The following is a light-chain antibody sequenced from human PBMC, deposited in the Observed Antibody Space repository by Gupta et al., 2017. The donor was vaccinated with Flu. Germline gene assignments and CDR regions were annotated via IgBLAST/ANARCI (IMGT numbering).Light chain of an antibody. CDR3: SSHAGRVTWV. V-gene: IGLV2-11*01. J-gene: IGLJ1*01. CDR1: SNDVGGYNR. Sequence: QSAPTQPRPVSGSPGQSVTISCPGTSNDVGGYNRVSWYEQRPGKAPKLILYDVTERPSGVPDRFSGSKSGNTASLTISGLQADDEADYYCSSHAGRVTWVFGTGTTVTVL. CDR2: DVT.